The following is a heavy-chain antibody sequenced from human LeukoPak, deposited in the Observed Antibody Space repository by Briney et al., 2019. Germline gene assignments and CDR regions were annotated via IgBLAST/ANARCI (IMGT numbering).Heavy chain of an antibody. V-gene: IGHV3-21*01. Sequence: GGSLRLSCAASGFTFSSYSMNWVRQAPGKGLEWVSSISSSSSYIYYADSVKGRFTISRDNAKNSLYLQMNSLRAEDTAVYYCASPYSYSSSWYTDYYYMDVWGKGTTVTVSS. J-gene: IGHJ6*03. D-gene: IGHD6-13*01. CDR2: ISSSSSYI. CDR1: GFTFSSYS. CDR3: ASPYSYSSSWYTDYYYMDV.